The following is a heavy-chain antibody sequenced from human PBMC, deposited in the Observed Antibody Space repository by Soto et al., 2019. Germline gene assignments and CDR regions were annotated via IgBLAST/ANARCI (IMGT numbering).Heavy chain of an antibody. CDR2: IYYSGST. Sequence: PSETLSLTCTVSGGSISSSYYWSWIRQPPGKGLEWIGYIYYSGSTNYNPSLKSRVTISVDTSKNQFSLKLNSMTAADTAVYYCARHNYGSGSTYFDYWGQGTLVTVS. CDR1: GGSISSSYY. CDR3: ARHNYGSGSTYFDY. J-gene: IGHJ4*02. D-gene: IGHD3-10*01. V-gene: IGHV4-59*08.